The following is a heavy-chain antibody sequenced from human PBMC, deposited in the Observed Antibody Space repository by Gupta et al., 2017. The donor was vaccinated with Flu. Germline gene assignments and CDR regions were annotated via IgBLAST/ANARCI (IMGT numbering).Heavy chain of an antibody. CDR1: S. CDR2: ISSSSSYI. V-gene: IGHV3-21*01. D-gene: IGHD1-26*01. CDR3: ARGSNGGSYYVDY. Sequence: SMNWVRQAPGKGLEWVSSISSSSSYIYYADSVKGRFTISRDNAKNSLYLQMNSLRAEDTAVYYCARGSNGGSYYVDYWGQGTLVTVSS. J-gene: IGHJ4*02.